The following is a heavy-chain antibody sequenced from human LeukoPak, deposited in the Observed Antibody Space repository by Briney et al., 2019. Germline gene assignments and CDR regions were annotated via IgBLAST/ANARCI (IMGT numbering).Heavy chain of an antibody. CDR1: GFTFSSYA. Sequence: GGSLRLSCAASGFTFSSYAMSWVRQAPGKGLEWVSAISGSGGSTYYADSVKGRFTISRDNSKNTLYLQMNSLRAEDTAVYYRAKDRGGIVDTAMVIPYWGQGTLVTVSS. CDR2: ISGSGGST. V-gene: IGHV3-23*01. J-gene: IGHJ4*02. CDR3: AKDRGGIVDTAMVIPY. D-gene: IGHD5-18*01.